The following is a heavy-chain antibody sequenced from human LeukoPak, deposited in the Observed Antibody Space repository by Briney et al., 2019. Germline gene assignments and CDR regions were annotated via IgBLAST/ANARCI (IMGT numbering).Heavy chain of an antibody. J-gene: IGHJ3*02. V-gene: IGHV4-30-2*01. CDR2: IYHSGST. CDR3: ARVRIVVVVAATPDAFDI. CDR1: GGSISSGGYS. Sequence: SQTLSLTCAASGGSISSGGYSWSWIRQPPGKGLEWIGYIYHSGSTYYNPSLKSRVTISVDRSKNQFSLKLSSVTAADTAVYYCARVRIVVVVAATPDAFDIWGQGTMVTVSS. D-gene: IGHD2-15*01.